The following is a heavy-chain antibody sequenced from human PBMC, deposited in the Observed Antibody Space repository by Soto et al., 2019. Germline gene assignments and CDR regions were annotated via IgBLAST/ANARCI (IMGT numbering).Heavy chain of an antibody. CDR2: ISGSGGST. D-gene: IGHD3-3*01. V-gene: IGHV3-23*01. J-gene: IGHJ6*03. CDR1: GFTFSSYA. CDR3: AKGVTIFGVVRYYMDV. Sequence: GGSLRLSCAASGFTFSSYAMSWVRQAPGKGLEWVSAISGSGGSTYYADSVKGRFTISRDNSKNTLYLQMNSLRAEDTAVYYCAKGVTIFGVVRYYMDVWGKGTTVTVSS.